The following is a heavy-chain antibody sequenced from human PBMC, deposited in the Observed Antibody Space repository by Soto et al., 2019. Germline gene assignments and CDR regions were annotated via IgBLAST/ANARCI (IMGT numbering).Heavy chain of an antibody. J-gene: IGHJ4*02. CDR2: INPDTGGT. V-gene: IGHV1-2*02. CDR3: ARNVATFNFDH. CDR1: GYMLTDYY. D-gene: IGHD1-26*01. Sequence: QVQVVQSGTEVKKPGASVKVSCKASGYMLTDYYMHWVRQAPGRGLEWMGWINPDTGGTMYDQKLQGRGTMTRDTAINTDYMELSRLQSDDTAMYYCARNVATFNFDHWGQGTLVTVSS.